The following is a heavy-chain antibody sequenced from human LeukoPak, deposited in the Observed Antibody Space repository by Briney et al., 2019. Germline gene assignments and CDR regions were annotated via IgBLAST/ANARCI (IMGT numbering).Heavy chain of an antibody. CDR1: GFTFSSYS. D-gene: IGHD3-10*01. J-gene: IGHJ4*02. CDR2: IRSSGGST. V-gene: IGHV3-64*04. CDR3: TRVLSYGSGRFSFDF. Sequence: GGSLRLSCSASGFTFSSYSMHWVRQAPGKGLEHVSTIRSSGGSTYYADSVKGRFTISRDNSKNTLYLQMNSLGAEDTAVYYCTRVLSYGSGRFSFDFWGQGTLVTVSS.